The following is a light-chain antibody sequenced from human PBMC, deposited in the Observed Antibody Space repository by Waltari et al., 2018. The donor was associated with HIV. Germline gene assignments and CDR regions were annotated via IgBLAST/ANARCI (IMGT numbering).Light chain of an antibody. V-gene: IGLV2-23*02. J-gene: IGLJ1*01. CDR2: EVS. Sequence: QSALTQPASVSGSPGQSITISCTGTSSDVGRYNLVSWYQQHPGKAPKLMIYEVSKRPSGVSNRFSGYKSGNTASLTISGLQAEDEADYYCCSYAGSGDVFGTGTKVTVL. CDR1: SSDVGRYNL. CDR3: CSYAGSGDV.